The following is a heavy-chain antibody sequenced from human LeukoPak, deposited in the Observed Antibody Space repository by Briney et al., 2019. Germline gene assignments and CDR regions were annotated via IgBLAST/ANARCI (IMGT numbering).Heavy chain of an antibody. CDR1: GFTFSSYA. Sequence: GGSLRLSCAASGFTFSSYAMSWVRQAPAKGLEWVSALSSSGGDTFYADSVKGRFTISRDTSKNTLYLQMYSLRAEDTAVYYCAKAGTGTNMIFDYWGQGTLVTVSS. CDR3: AKAGTGTNMIFDY. J-gene: IGHJ4*02. V-gene: IGHV3-23*01. CDR2: LSSSGGDT. D-gene: IGHD1-1*01.